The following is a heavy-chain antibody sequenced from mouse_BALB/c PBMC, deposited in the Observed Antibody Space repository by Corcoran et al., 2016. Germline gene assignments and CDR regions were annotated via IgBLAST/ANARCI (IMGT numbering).Heavy chain of an antibody. Sequence: QVQLQQSGAELMKPGASVKISCKATGYTFSSYWIEWVKQRPGHGLEWIGEILPGSGSTNYNEKFKGKATFTADTSSNTAYMQLSSLTSEDSAVYYCARDGKPYYAMDYWGQGTSVTVS. CDR3: ARDGKPYYAMDY. CDR1: GYTFSSYW. D-gene: IGHD2-1*01. V-gene: IGHV1-9*01. CDR2: ILPGSGST. J-gene: IGHJ4*01.